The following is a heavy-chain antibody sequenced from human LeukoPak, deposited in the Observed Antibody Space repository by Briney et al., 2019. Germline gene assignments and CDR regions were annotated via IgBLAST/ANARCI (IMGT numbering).Heavy chain of an antibody. Sequence: QTSETLSLTCTVSGGSVSSGSYYWSWIRQPPGKGLEWIGYIYYSGSTNYNPSLKSRVTISVDTSKNQFSLKLSSVTAADTGVYYCARALYFDWFNRNYYGMDVWGKGTTVTVSS. V-gene: IGHV4-61*01. CDR1: GGSVSSGSYY. D-gene: IGHD3-9*01. CDR2: IYYSGST. CDR3: ARALYFDWFNRNYYGMDV. J-gene: IGHJ6*04.